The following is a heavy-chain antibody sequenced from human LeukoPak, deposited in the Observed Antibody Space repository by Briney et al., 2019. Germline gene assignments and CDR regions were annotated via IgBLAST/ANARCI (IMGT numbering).Heavy chain of an antibody. D-gene: IGHD3-22*01. CDR3: ARDTYYYDSSGYF. CDR2: IYAGGNT. CDR1: GFTVSTNY. V-gene: IGHV3-53*01. Sequence: GGSLRLSXAASGFTVSTNYMSWVRQAPGKGLEWVSIIYAGGNTYYADSVKGRFTISRDNSKNTLYLQMNSLRAEDTAVYYCARDTYYYDSSGYFWGQGTLVTVSS. J-gene: IGHJ4*02.